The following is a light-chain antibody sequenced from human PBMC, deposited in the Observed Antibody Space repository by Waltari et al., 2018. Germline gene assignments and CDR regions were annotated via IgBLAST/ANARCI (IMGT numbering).Light chain of an antibody. CDR1: QGIRDF. Sequence: IQLTQSPSSLSASVGDRVTITCRASQGIRDFLAWYQQKPGKAPKLLIYAASTLQSGGPSRFSGSGSGTDFTLTITSLQPEDFATYYCQLLNSAQWTFGQGTKVEIK. CDR3: QLLNSAQWT. J-gene: IGKJ1*01. CDR2: AAS. V-gene: IGKV1-9*01.